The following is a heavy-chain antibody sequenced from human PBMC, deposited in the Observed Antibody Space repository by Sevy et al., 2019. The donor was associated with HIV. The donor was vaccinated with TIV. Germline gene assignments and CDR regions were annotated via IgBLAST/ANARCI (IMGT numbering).Heavy chain of an antibody. V-gene: IGHV1-18*01. D-gene: IGHD2-15*01. CDR3: AGGYCTGGSCSPGGF. J-gene: IGHJ4*02. CDR2: ISPLNGDT. Sequence: ASVKVSCKTSGYTFTSYIISWVRQAPGQGLEWMGWISPLNGDTKYVQKFQGRVTMSIDTSTSTAYMDLRSLRSDDTAVYYCAGGYCTGGSCSPGGFWGQGTLVTVSS. CDR1: GYTFTSYI.